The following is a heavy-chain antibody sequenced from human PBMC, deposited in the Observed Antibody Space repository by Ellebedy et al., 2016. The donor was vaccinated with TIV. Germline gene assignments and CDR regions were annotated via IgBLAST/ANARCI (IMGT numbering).Heavy chain of an antibody. CDR2: IYPGDFDT. V-gene: IGHV5-51*01. CDR1: GYTFTSQW. D-gene: IGHD2-15*01. J-gene: IGHJ4*02. CDR3: ARVRGDCSGGSYNFWGYFDS. Sequence: GESLKISCKASGYTFTSQWIAWVRQMPGKGLEWMGIIYPGDFDTRYSPSFQGQVTISADNSISTAYLQWSSLKASDTAIYYCARVRGDCSGGSYNFWGYFDSWGQGTLVTVSS.